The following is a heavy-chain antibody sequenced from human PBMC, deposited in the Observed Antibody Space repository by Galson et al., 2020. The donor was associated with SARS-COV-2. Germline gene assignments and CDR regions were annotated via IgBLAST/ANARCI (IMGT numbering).Heavy chain of an antibody. CDR2: INSGGTGT. CDR3: ARSQGGAWLVH. V-gene: IGHV3-23*01. Sequence: GESLKISCAASGFTFSDYFMSWVRQAPGKGLEWVSTINSGGTGTYYADSMRGRFTVSRDNSKDTLYLQMNSLRAGDTAVYYCARSQGGAWLVHWGQGTLVTVSS. CDR1: GFTFSDYF. J-gene: IGHJ4*02. D-gene: IGHD6-19*01.